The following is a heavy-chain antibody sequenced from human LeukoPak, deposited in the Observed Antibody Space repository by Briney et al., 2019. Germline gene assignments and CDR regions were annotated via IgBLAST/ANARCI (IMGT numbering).Heavy chain of an antibody. CDR2: IIPIFGTA. CDR1: GGTSSSYA. CDR3: ARASGDYLFDY. J-gene: IGHJ4*02. Sequence: GASVKVACKASGGTSSSYAISWVRQAPGQGLEWMGGIIPIFGTANYAQKFQGRVTITADKSTSTAYMELSSLRSEDTAVYYCARASGDYLFDYWGQGTLVTVSS. D-gene: IGHD4-17*01. V-gene: IGHV1-69*06.